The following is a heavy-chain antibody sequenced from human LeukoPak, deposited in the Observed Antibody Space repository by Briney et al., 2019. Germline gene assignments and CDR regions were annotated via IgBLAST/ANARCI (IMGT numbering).Heavy chain of an antibody. V-gene: IGHV3-66*01. Sequence: GGSLRLSCAASGVTGSSNYLSWVRQAPGKGLEWVSVIFSGGSTYYADSVKGRFTISRDNSKSTLYLQMYSLRTEDTAVYYCAYPCSGISCSFFDYWAQGTLVPFS. CDR2: IFSGGST. CDR1: GVTGSSNY. D-gene: IGHD2-15*01. CDR3: AYPCSGISCSFFDY. J-gene: IGHJ4*02.